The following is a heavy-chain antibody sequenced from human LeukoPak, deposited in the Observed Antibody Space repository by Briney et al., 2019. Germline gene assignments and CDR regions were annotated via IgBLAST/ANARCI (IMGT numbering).Heavy chain of an antibody. V-gene: IGHV1-2*02. CDR3: ARDGGDGYNPDRPTD. CDR2: IIPHSGGT. D-gene: IGHD5-24*01. CDR1: GYTFAGYY. J-gene: IGHJ4*02. Sequence: ASVKVSCKASGYTFAGYYIHWVRQAPGQGLEWMGWIIPHSGGTNYAQKFQDRVTMTRDTSISTAYKELSRLRSDDTAVYYCARDGGDGYNPDRPTDWGQGTLVTVSS.